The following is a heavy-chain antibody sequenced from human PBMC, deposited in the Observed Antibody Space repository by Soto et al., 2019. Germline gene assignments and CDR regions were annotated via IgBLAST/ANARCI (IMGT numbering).Heavy chain of an antibody. CDR2: ISGSGGST. Sequence: EVQLLESGGGLVQPGGSLRLSCAASGFTFSSYAMSWVRQAPGKGLEWVSAISGSGGSTYYADSVKGRFTISRDNSKTTLYLQMTSLRAEDTAVYYCAKGGTVVTPIDYWGQGTLVTVSS. D-gene: IGHD2-21*02. CDR1: GFTFSSYA. J-gene: IGHJ4*02. V-gene: IGHV3-23*01. CDR3: AKGGTVVTPIDY.